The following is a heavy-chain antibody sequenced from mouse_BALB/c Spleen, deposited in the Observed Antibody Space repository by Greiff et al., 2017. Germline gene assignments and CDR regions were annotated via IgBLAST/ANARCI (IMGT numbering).Heavy chain of an antibody. Sequence: EVKLVESGPSLVKPSQTLSLTCSVTGDSITSGYWNWIRKFPGNKLEYMGYISYSGSTYYNPSLKSRISITRDTSKNQYYLQLNSVTTEDTATYYCARGGLYYGNRYAMDYWGQGTSVTVSS. CDR1: GDSITSGY. V-gene: IGHV3-8*02. CDR2: ISYSGST. J-gene: IGHJ4*01. CDR3: ARGGLYYGNRYAMDY. D-gene: IGHD2-1*01.